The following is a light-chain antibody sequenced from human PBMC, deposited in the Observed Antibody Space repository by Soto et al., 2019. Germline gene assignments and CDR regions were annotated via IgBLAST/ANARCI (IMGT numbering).Light chain of an antibody. Sequence: SVLTEPSSEAVSPSQAITISCTGTSSDVGGYNYVSFYQHHPGKSPKLMIYDVINRPAGVSNRLSGSKCGNTASLTISGLQAEHEADYSCSSYPSSSTPYVFGTGTKVTVL. CDR1: SSDVGGYNY. CDR2: DVI. J-gene: IGLJ1*01. CDR3: SSYPSSSTPYV. V-gene: IGLV2-14*03.